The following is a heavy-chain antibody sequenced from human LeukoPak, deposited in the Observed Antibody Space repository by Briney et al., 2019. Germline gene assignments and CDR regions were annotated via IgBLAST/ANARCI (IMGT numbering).Heavy chain of an antibody. V-gene: IGHV3-74*01. CDR3: AGDFYSAPDY. CDR1: GFTFSNYN. D-gene: IGHD4-11*01. Sequence: GGSLRLSCATSGFTFSNYNMNWVRQAPGKGLEWVSRINTDGSITNYADSVKGRFTISRDNAKNTLYLQMNSLRAEDTAVYYCAGDFYSAPDYWGQGTLVTVSS. CDR2: INTDGSIT. J-gene: IGHJ4*02.